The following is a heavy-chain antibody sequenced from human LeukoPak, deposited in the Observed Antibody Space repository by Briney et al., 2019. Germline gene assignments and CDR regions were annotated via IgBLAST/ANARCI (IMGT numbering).Heavy chain of an antibody. Sequence: SETLSLTCTVSGGSISSYYWSWIRQPPGKGLEWIGYIYYSGSTNYNPSLKSRVTISVDTSKNQFSLKLSSVTAADTAVYYCARVKYSGSYYMDVWGKGTTVTISS. CDR3: ARVKYSGSYYMDV. CDR1: GGSISSYY. V-gene: IGHV4-59*01. CDR2: IYYSGST. D-gene: IGHD1-26*01. J-gene: IGHJ6*03.